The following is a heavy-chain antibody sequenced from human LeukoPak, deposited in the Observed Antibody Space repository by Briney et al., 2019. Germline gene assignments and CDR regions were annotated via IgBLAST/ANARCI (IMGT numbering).Heavy chain of an antibody. Sequence: ASVKVSCKASGYTFTGYYMHWVRQAPGQGLEWMGWINPNSGGTNYAQKFQGRVTMTRDTSISTAYMELSRLRSDDTAVYYCARDERYDSSGYPFDYWGQGTLVSVSS. D-gene: IGHD3-22*01. CDR2: INPNSGGT. CDR1: GYTFTGYY. J-gene: IGHJ4*02. V-gene: IGHV1-2*02. CDR3: ARDERYDSSGYPFDY.